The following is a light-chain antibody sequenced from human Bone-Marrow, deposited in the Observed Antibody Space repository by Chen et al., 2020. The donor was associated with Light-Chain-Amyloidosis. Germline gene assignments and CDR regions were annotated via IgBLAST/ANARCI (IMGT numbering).Light chain of an antibody. V-gene: IGKV3-11*01. Sequence: EIVLTQSPATLSLSPGERATLSCRASQSVSSYVAWFQQKPGQAPRLLIYDASNRATGIPARFSGSGSGTDFTLTISSLEPEDFALYYCQQRSKWMYTFGQGTKLEIK. CDR3: QQRSKWMYT. J-gene: IGKJ2*01. CDR2: DAS. CDR1: QSVSSY.